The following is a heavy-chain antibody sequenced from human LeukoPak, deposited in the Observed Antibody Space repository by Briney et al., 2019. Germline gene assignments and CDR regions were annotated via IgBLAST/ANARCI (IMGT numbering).Heavy chain of an antibody. D-gene: IGHD2-2*01. CDR2: IAADHTI. V-gene: IGHV3-48*03. Sequence: GGSLRLSCAASGFIVSNYEMNWVRQAPGKGLEWVSFIAADHTIYYADSVKGRFTLSRDNAKNSLYLQMNSLRAEDTAVYYCARDPYIVVVPAATHFDYWGQGTLVTVSS. CDR1: GFIVSNYE. J-gene: IGHJ4*02. CDR3: ARDPYIVVVPAATHFDY.